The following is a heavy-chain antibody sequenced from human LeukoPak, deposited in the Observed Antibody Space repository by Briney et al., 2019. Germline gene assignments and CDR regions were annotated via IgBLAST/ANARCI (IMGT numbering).Heavy chain of an antibody. Sequence: GGSLRLSCAASGFTFSGYTMNWVRQAPGKGLEWVSHITISSSNRYYADTVKGRFTISRDDAKSSLYLQMNSLRDEDTAVYYCARGWDRGVIRTFDIWGQGTMVTVSS. CDR1: GFTFSGYT. D-gene: IGHD3-10*01. V-gene: IGHV3-48*02. J-gene: IGHJ3*02. CDR3: ARGWDRGVIRTFDI. CDR2: ITISSSNR.